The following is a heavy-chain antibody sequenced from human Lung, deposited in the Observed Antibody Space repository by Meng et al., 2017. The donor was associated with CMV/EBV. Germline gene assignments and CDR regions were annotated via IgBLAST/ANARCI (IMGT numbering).Heavy chain of an antibody. CDR3: ARFDMDVEGYYGMDV. Sequence: SETLSLXCTVSGGSISTYYWNWLRQLPGKGLEWIGYISNSGSTDYNPSLKSRVTISVDTSKNQFSLKLTSVTAADTAVYYCARFDMDVEGYYGMDVWGQGXTVTVSS. J-gene: IGHJ6*02. CDR2: ISNSGST. V-gene: IGHV4-59*01. CDR1: GGSISTYY. D-gene: IGHD2-15*01.